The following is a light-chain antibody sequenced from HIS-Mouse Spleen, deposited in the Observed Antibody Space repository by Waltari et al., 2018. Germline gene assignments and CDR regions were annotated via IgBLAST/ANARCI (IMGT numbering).Light chain of an antibody. V-gene: IGKV1-5*03. CDR2: KAS. CDR1: QSISSW. J-gene: IGKJ1*01. CDR3: QQSYSTPRT. Sequence: DIQMTQSPSTLSASVGDRVTITCRASQSISSWFAWYQQKPGKAPKLLIYKASSLESGVPSRFSGSGSGTEFTLTISSLQPDDFATYYCQQSYSTPRTFGQGTKVEIK.